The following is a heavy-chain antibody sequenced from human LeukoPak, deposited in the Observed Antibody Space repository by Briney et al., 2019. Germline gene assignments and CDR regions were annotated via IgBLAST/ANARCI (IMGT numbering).Heavy chain of an antibody. D-gene: IGHD3-10*01. CDR2: MNPNSGNT. CDR1: GYTFTSYD. V-gene: IGHV1-8*01. J-gene: IGHJ4*02. Sequence: GASVKVSCKASGYTFTSYDINWVRQATGQGLEWMGWMNPNSGNTGYAQKFQGRVTITRNTSISTAYMELSSLRSEDTAVYYCARAPMVRGVIGKYYFDYWGQGTLVTVSS. CDR3: ARAPMVRGVIGKYYFDY.